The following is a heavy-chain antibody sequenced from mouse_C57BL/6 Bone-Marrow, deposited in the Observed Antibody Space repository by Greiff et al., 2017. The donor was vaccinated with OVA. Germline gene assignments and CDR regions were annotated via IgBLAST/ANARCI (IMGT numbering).Heavy chain of an antibody. D-gene: IGHD1-1*01. Sequence: VQLQQSGAELVRPGASVTLSCTASGFNIKDDYMHWVKQRPEQGLAWIGWIDPENGDTEYASKFQGKAPITADTSSTTAYLQRSSLTSEDTAVYYCTQYYGSSYTYWYFDVWGTGTTVTVSS. CDR1: GFNIKDDY. CDR3: TQYYGSSYTYWYFDV. CDR2: IDPENGDT. V-gene: IGHV14-4*01. J-gene: IGHJ1*03.